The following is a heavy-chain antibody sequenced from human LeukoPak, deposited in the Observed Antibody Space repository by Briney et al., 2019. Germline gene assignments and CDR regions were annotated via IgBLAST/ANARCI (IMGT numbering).Heavy chain of an antibody. D-gene: IGHD2-2*01. Sequence: PSETLSLTCAVYGGSFSGYYWSSIRPPPGKGLEWIGEINHSGSTNYNPSLKSRVTISVDTSKNQLSLKLSSVTAADTAVYCCARGPHCSSTSCYSEYFHHWGQGTLVTVSS. CDR3: ARGPHCSSTSCYSEYFHH. CDR1: GGSFSGYY. J-gene: IGHJ1*01. CDR2: INHSGST. V-gene: IGHV4-34*01.